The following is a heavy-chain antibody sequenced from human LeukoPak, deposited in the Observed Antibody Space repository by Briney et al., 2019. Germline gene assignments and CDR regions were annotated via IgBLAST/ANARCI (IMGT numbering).Heavy chain of an antibody. CDR3: ARWSRYGDYDVSFDY. Sequence: PGGSLRLSCAASGFTFSSYEMNWVRQAPGKGLEWVSYISGSGTSIYDADSVKGRFTISRDNAKNSLYLQMNSLRAEDTAVYYCARWSRYGDYDVSFDYWGQGTLVTVSS. J-gene: IGHJ4*02. CDR1: GFTFSSYE. V-gene: IGHV3-48*03. D-gene: IGHD4-17*01. CDR2: ISGSGTSI.